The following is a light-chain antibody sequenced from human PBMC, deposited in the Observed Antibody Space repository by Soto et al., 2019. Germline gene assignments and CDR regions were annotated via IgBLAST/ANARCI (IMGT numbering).Light chain of an antibody. Sequence: DIVMTQSPLSLPVTPGEPASISCRSSQSLLHSYAYNYLDWYLQKPGQSPQLLIYLGSNRASGVPDRFSGSGSGTDFTLKIRRVEAEDVGVYYCMQTLQTPRTFGQGTKLEIK. CDR1: QSLLHSYAYNY. J-gene: IGKJ2*01. CDR2: LGS. V-gene: IGKV2-28*01. CDR3: MQTLQTPRT.